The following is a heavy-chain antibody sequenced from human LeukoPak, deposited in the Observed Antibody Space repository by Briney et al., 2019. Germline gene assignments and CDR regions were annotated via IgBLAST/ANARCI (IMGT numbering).Heavy chain of an antibody. V-gene: IGHV4-59*01. D-gene: IGHD3-3*01. Sequence: SETLSLTCTVSGGSISSYYWSWIRQPPGKGLEWIGYIYYSGSTNYNPSLKSRVTISVDTSKNQFSLKLSSVTAADTAVYYCARVADFWSGYYFDYWGQGTLVTVSS. J-gene: IGHJ4*02. CDR2: IYYSGST. CDR3: ARVADFWSGYYFDY. CDR1: GGSISSYY.